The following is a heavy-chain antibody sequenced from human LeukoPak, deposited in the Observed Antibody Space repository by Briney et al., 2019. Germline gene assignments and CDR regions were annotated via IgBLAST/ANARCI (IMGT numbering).Heavy chain of an antibody. CDR2: IYYSGST. D-gene: IGHD2-2*02. CDR1: GGSISSYY. Sequence: SETLSLTCPVSGGSISSYYWSWIRQPPGKGLEWIGYIYYSGSTNYNPSLKSRVTISVDTSKNQFSLKLSSVTAADTAVYYCARGIRYCSSTSCYRRFNWFDPWGQGTLVTVSS. J-gene: IGHJ5*02. V-gene: IGHV4-59*01. CDR3: ARGIRYCSSTSCYRRFNWFDP.